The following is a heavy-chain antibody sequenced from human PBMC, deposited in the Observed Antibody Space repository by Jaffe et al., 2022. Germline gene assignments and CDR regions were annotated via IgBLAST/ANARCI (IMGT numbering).Heavy chain of an antibody. CDR3: AKDQEYSSGWDPFDY. D-gene: IGHD6-19*01. CDR1: GFTFSSYG. J-gene: IGHJ4*02. Sequence: QVQLVESGGGVVQPGGSLRLSCAASGFTFSSYGMHWVRQAPGKGLEWVAFIRYDGSNKYYADSVKGRFTISRDNSKNTLYLQMNSLRAEDTAVYYCAKDQEYSSGWDPFDYWGQGTLVTVSS. CDR2: IRYDGSNK. V-gene: IGHV3-30*02.